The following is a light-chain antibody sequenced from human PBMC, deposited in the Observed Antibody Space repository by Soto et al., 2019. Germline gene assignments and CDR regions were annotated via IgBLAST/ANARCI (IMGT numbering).Light chain of an antibody. CDR2: GAS. Sequence: DIVSTQSPATLSLSPGERATLSCRASESVSSKLVWYQQKHGQAPRLLIDGASNRATGIPARFSGSGSGTDFTLTISSLEPEDFAVYHCQQRSNWPYTFGQGTKLEIK. CDR3: QQRSNWPYT. V-gene: IGKV3-11*01. J-gene: IGKJ2*01. CDR1: ESVSSK.